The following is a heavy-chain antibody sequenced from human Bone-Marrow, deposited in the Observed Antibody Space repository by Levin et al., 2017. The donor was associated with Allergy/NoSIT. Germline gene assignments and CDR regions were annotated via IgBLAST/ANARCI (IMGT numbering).Heavy chain of an antibody. CDR3: ARGGSPIDS. D-gene: IGHD1-26*01. CDR2: VSHDGSNQ. Sequence: PGGSLRLSCAASGFTFTIYGMNWIRQAPGKGLDWVSLVSHDGSNQYYADSVKGRFTISRDNSNNTVFLQMNSLRHEDTAMYYCARGGSPIDSWGQGTLVTVSS. V-gene: IGHV3-30-3*01. J-gene: IGHJ4*02. CDR1: GFTFTIYG.